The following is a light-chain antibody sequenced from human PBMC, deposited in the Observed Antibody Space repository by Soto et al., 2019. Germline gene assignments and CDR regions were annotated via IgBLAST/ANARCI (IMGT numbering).Light chain of an antibody. CDR3: QQYNNWPPVP. CDR2: QTS. V-gene: IGKV3-11*01. CDR1: QYINTR. J-gene: IGKJ1*01. Sequence: EIVLTQSPATLSSFPGDRVTLSCRASQYINTRLAWYQHRPGQSPRLLIYQTSLRAAGIPARFSASGSGTAFTLTISDVQPEDFALYYCQQYNNWPPVPFGQGTKVEIK.